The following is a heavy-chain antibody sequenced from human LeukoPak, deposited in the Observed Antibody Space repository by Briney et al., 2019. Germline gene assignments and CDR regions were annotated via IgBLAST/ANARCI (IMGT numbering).Heavy chain of an antibody. CDR3: ARHGGATIIVGFLHAFDV. CDR2: LYNSGST. Sequence: SETLSLTCTVSGGSISSYYWSWIRQPPGKGLEWIGCLYNSGSTNYNPSLRSRVTMSVDTSKNQFSLKLSSVTAADTAMYYCARHGGATIIVGFLHAFDVWGQGTMVTFSS. CDR1: GGSISSYY. J-gene: IGHJ3*01. D-gene: IGHD3-22*01. V-gene: IGHV4-59*08.